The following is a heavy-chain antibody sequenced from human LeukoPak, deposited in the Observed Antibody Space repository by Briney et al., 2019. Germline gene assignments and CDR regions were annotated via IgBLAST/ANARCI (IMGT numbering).Heavy chain of an antibody. CDR1: GFTVSSNS. D-gene: IGHD7-27*01. CDR2: IYSDNT. J-gene: IGHJ4*02. Sequence: GGSLRLSCTVSGFTVSSNSMSWVRQAPGKGLEWVSFIYSDNTHYSDSVKGRFTISRDNAKNSLYLQMNSLRAEDTAVYYCARDLNWETYWGQGTLVSVSS. CDR3: ARDLNWETY. V-gene: IGHV3-53*01.